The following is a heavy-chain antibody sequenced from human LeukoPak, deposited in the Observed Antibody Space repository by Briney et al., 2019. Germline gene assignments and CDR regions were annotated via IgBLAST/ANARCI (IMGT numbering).Heavy chain of an antibody. CDR3: ASDRVC. J-gene: IGHJ4*02. Sequence: PGGSLRLSCAASGFTFSSYSMNWVRQAPGKGLEWVSHITGSSSTTHYADSVKGRFTISRDNAKNSLYLQMNSLRAEDTAVYFCASDRVCWGQGTLVTVSS. V-gene: IGHV3-48*04. CDR1: GFTFSSYS. CDR2: ITGSSSTT.